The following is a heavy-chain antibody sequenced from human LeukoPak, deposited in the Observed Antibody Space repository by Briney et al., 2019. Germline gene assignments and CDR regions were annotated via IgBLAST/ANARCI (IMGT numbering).Heavy chain of an antibody. CDR2: IYYSGST. D-gene: IGHD7-27*01. V-gene: IGHV4-59*01. CDR1: GGSISSYY. CDR3: ARDPSLGTGSPFYYGMDV. Sequence: SETLSLTCTVSGGSISSYYWSWIRQPPGKGLGWIGYIYYSGSTNYNPSLKSRVTISVDTSKNQFSLKLSSVTAADTAVYYCARDPSLGTGSPFYYGMDVWGQGTTVTVSS. J-gene: IGHJ6*02.